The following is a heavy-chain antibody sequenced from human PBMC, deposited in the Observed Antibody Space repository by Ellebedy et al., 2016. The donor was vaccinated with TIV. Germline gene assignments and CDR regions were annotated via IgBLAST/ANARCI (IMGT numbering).Heavy chain of an antibody. V-gene: IGHV3-30-3*01. CDR1: GFTFSSYA. D-gene: IGHD5-18*01. J-gene: IGHJ4*02. Sequence: GESLKISXAASGFTFSSYAMHWVRQAPGKGLEWVAVISYDGSNKYYADSVKGRFTISRDNSKNTLYLQMNSLRAEDTAVYYCARDAMAHFDYWGQGTLVTVSS. CDR3: ARDAMAHFDY. CDR2: ISYDGSNK.